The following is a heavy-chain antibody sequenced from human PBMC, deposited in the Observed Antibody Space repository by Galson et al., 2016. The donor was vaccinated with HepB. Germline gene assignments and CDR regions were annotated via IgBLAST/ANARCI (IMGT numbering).Heavy chain of an antibody. V-gene: IGHV3-21*06. J-gene: IGHJ5*02. Sequence: SLRLSCAASGFPFSTYSMNWVRQAPGKGLEWVSSISSSSSYMDYADSMRGRFTISRDNAKNSLYLQMNSLSAEDTAVYYCAKDATAAPAPYNYFDPWAREPWSPSPQ. CDR2: ISSSSSYM. D-gene: IGHD5-24*01. CDR1: GFPFSTYS. CDR3: AKDATAAPAPYNYFDP.